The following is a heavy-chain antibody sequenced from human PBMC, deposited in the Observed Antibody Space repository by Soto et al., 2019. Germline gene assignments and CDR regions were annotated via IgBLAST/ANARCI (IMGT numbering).Heavy chain of an antibody. Sequence: PGGSLRLSCTASGFTFGDYAMSWFRQAPGKGLEWVGFIRSKAYGGATEYAASVKGRFTISRDDSKSIAYLQMNSLKTEDTAVYYCTPAGFGEFTYYYYGMDGWGQGITVTVSS. J-gene: IGHJ6*02. CDR3: TPAGFGEFTYYYYGMDG. CDR2: IRSKAYGGAT. D-gene: IGHD3-10*01. CDR1: GFTFGDYA. V-gene: IGHV3-49*03.